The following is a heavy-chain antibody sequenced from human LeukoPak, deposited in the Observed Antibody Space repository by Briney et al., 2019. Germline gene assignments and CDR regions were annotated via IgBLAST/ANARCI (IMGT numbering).Heavy chain of an antibody. D-gene: IGHD3-10*01. V-gene: IGHV5-51*01. CDR1: GYSFTSYW. CDR3: ASTPWYYGSGSYYTGFDY. CDR2: IYPGDSDT. J-gene: IGHJ4*02. Sequence: GESLKISCKGSGYSFTSYWIGWVRQMPGKGLEWMGIIYPGDSDTRYSPSFQGQVTISADKSISTAYLQWSSLKASDTAMYYCASTPWYYGSGSYYTGFDYWGQGTLVTVSS.